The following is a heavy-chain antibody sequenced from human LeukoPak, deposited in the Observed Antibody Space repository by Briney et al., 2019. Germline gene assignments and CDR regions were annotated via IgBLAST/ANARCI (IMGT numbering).Heavy chain of an antibody. Sequence: GGSLRLSCAASGFAFSNYAMSWVRQAPGKGLEWVSAISGSGGSTYYADSVKGRFTISRDNSKNTLYLQMNSLRAEDTAVYYCAKGAHSIFVGTRWYFDLWGRGTLVTVSS. CDR1: GFAFSNYA. CDR3: AKGAHSIFVGTRWYFDL. J-gene: IGHJ2*01. CDR2: ISGSGGST. V-gene: IGHV3-23*01. D-gene: IGHD3-3*02.